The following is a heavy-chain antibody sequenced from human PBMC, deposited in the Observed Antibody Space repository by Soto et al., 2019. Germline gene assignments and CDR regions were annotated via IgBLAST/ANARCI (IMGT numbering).Heavy chain of an antibody. J-gene: IGHJ6*02. V-gene: IGHV5-10-1*01. CDR1: GYSCTNNW. CDR3: GRLTSYDFSRMDV. CDR2: IDPSDSNT. D-gene: IGHD3-3*01. Sequence: PXESVKISFKAYGYSCTNNWISWARQIPGKGLEWMGRIDPSDSNTNYSPTFRGHVTISVDQSISTAYLQWGSLEASDSAMYFCGRLTSYDFSRMDVWGQGTTVTVSS.